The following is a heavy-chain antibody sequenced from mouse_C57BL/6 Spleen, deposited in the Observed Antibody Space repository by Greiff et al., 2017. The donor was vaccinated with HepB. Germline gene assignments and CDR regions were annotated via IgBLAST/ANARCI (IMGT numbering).Heavy chain of an antibody. J-gene: IGHJ2*01. Sequence: QVQLKESGAELARPGASVKLSCKASGYTFTSYGISWVKQSTGQGLEWIGEIYPRSGNTYYNEKFKGKATLTADKSSSTAYMELRSLTSEDSAVYFCARRLIDYYGSSYYFDYWGQGTTLTVSS. CDR1: GYTFTSYG. V-gene: IGHV1-81*01. CDR3: ARRLIDYYGSSYYFDY. D-gene: IGHD1-1*01. CDR2: IYPRSGNT.